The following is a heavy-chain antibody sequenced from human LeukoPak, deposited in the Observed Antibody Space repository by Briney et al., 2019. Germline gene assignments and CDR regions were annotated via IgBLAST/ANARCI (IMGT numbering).Heavy chain of an antibody. V-gene: IGHV1-69*01. Sequence: GSSVKVSCKASGGTFISYAISWVRQAPGQGLEWMGGIIPIFGTANYAQKFQGRATITADESTSTAYMELSSLRSEDTAVYYCARRVEGYSYGFDYWGQGTLVTVSS. CDR1: GGTFISYA. D-gene: IGHD5-18*01. CDR3: ARRVEGYSYGFDY. J-gene: IGHJ4*02. CDR2: IIPIFGTA.